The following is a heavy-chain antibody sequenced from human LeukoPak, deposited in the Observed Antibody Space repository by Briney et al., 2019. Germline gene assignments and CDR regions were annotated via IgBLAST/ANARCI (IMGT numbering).Heavy chain of an antibody. J-gene: IGHJ4*02. CDR3: ARHSFARPFDS. CDR1: GASIFGSY. D-gene: IGHD6-6*01. CDR2: IYYTGDS. Sequence: ASETLSLTCTVSGASIFGSYWSWIRQPPGKELEWIGYIYYTGDSNYNPSLKSRATISLDTSRSQFSLMLSSVTAADTAIYYCARHSFARPFDSWGQGTLVTVSS. V-gene: IGHV4-59*08.